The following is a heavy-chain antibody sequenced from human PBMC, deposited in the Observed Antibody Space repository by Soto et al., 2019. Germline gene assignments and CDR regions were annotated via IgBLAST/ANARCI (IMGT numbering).Heavy chain of an antibody. Sequence: ASVKVSCKASGYTFTSYAMHWVRQAPGQRLEWMGWINAGNGNTKYSQNFQGRVTITRDTSASTAYMELSSLRSEDTAVYYCAREKVTMMVGFYYFDLWGQGTLVTVSS. CDR3: AREKVTMMVGFYYFDL. CDR2: INAGNGNT. D-gene: IGHD3-22*01. V-gene: IGHV1-3*01. J-gene: IGHJ4*02. CDR1: GYTFTSYA.